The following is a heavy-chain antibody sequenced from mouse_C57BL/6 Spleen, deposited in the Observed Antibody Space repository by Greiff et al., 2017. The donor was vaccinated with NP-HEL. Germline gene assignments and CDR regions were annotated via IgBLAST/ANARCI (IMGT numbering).Heavy chain of an antibody. D-gene: IGHD1-1*01. CDR3: ARDVLRGGCFDY. CDR1: GFTFSSYA. V-gene: IGHV5-4*01. Sequence: DVKLVESGGGLVKPGGSLKLSCAASGFTFSSYAMSWVRQTPEKRLEWVATISDGGSYTYYPDNVKGRFTISRDNAKNNLYLQMSHLKSEDTAMYYCARDVLRGGCFDYWGQGTTLTVSS. J-gene: IGHJ2*01. CDR2: ISDGGSYT.